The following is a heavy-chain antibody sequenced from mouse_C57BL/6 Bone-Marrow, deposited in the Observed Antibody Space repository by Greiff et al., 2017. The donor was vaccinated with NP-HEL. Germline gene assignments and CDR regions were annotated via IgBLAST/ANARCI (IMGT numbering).Heavy chain of an antibody. CDR2: INPNNGGT. J-gene: IGHJ4*01. CDR1: GYTFTDYY. Sequence: QLQQSGPELVKPGASVKISCKASGYTFTDYYMNWVKQSHGKSLEWIGDINPNNGGTSYNQKFKGKATLTVDKSSSTAYMELRSLTSEDSAVYYCATHYYGSSYDYAMDYWGQGTSVTVSS. V-gene: IGHV1-26*01. D-gene: IGHD1-1*01. CDR3: ATHYYGSSYDYAMDY.